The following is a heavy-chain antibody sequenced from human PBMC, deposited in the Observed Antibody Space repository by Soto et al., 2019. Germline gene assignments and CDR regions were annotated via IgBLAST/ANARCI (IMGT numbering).Heavy chain of an antibody. Sequence: PGESLKISCKGFGYSFTAYWLGWVRQMPGKGLEWMGVIYAGDSDTRYSPSFQGQVSISADKSITTAYLQWSSLKASDTAMYYCARLLSPFDSGHYYKGELLYYYGMDVWGQGTTVTVSS. CDR3: ARLLSPFDSGHYYKGELLYYYGMDV. J-gene: IGHJ6*02. CDR1: GYSFTAYW. V-gene: IGHV5-51*01. CDR2: IYAGDSDT. D-gene: IGHD3-10*01.